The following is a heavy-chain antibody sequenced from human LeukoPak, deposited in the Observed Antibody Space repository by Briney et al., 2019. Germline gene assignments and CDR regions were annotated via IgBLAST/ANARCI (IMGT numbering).Heavy chain of an antibody. Sequence: GGSLRLSCAASGFTFSSYSMNWVRQAPGKGLEWVSSISSGSSYIYYADSVKGRFTISRDNAKNSLYLQMNSLRAEDTAVYYCARDPGYCSSTSCYISKEGFDYWGQGTLVTVSS. V-gene: IGHV3-21*01. CDR1: GFTFSSYS. D-gene: IGHD2-2*02. CDR2: ISSGSSYI. J-gene: IGHJ4*02. CDR3: ARDPGYCSSTSCYISKEGFDY.